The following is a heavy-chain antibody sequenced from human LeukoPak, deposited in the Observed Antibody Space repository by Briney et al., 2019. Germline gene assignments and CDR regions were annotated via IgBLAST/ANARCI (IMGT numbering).Heavy chain of an antibody. CDR2: IYYSGST. D-gene: IGHD5-24*01. Sequence: SETLSLTCTVSGGSISSGGYYWSWIRQHPGKGLEWIGYIYYSGSTYYNPSLKSRVTISVDTSKNQFSLKLSSVTAADTAVYYSARSLEITVDYWGQGTLVTVSS. V-gene: IGHV4-31*03. J-gene: IGHJ4*02. CDR3: ARSLEITVDY. CDR1: GGSISSGGYY.